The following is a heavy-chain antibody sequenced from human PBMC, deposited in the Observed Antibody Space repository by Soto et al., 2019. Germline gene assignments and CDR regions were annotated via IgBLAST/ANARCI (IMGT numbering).Heavy chain of an antibody. V-gene: IGHV3-9*01. CDR3: AKDIYDILTGYSRGDGLDL. D-gene: IGHD3-9*01. J-gene: IGHJ3*01. CDR1: GFKFDDYA. Sequence: EVQLVESGGDLVQPGRSLRLACTASGFKFDDYAMHWVRQAPGKGLEWVSGISWKSGSMNYADSVKGRFTISRDNAKNSLYLQMYSLRSEDTALYYCAKDIYDILTGYSRGDGLDLWGHGTMVTVSS. CDR2: ISWKSGSM.